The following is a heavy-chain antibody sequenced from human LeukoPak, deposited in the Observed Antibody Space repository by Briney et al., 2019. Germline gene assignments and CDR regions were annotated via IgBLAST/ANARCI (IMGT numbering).Heavy chain of an antibody. V-gene: IGHV4-59*12. J-gene: IGHJ4*02. Sequence: SETLSLTCSVSGGSFSSYYWTWIRQPPGQGLEYIGYIFDSGSTNYNPSLESRVTISVDPSKHQFSLKVTSVTAADTAVYYCARERYYGSGLAFDYWGQGTLVTVSS. CDR1: GGSFSSYY. CDR2: IFDSGST. CDR3: ARERYYGSGLAFDY. D-gene: IGHD3-10*01.